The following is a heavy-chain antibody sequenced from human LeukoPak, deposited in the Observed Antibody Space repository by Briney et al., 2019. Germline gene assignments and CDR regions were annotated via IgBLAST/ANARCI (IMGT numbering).Heavy chain of an antibody. CDR2: IKQDGSEK. CDR3: ARDRYYDSSGYHSDPDAFDI. D-gene: IGHD3-22*01. Sequence: PGGSLRLSCAASGFTFSSYWMSWVRQAPGKGLEWVANIKQDGSEKYYVNSVKGRFTISRDNAKNSLYLQMNSLGAEDTAVYYCARDRYYDSSGYHSDPDAFDIWGQGTMVTVSS. J-gene: IGHJ3*02. CDR1: GFTFSSYW. V-gene: IGHV3-7*01.